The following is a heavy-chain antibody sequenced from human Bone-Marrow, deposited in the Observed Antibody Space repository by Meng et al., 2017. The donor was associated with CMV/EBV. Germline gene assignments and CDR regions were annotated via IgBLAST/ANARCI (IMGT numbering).Heavy chain of an antibody. V-gene: IGHV3-21*04. CDR1: GFTFSSYA. J-gene: IGHJ4*02. D-gene: IGHD5-24*01. CDR3: ARGALRWLQSPPVF. Sequence: GGSLRLSCAASGFTFSSYAMSWVRQAPGKGLEWVSAISSSGSTIYYADSVKGRFTISRDNAKNSLYLQMNSLRAEDTAVYYCARGALRWLQSPPVFWGQGTLVTVSS. CDR2: ISSSGSTI.